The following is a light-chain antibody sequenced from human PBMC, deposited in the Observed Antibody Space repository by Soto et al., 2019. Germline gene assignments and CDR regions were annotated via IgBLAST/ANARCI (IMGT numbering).Light chain of an antibody. CDR1: QSISSW. Sequence: DIQMTQSPSTLSASVGDRVTITCRASQSISSWLAWYQQKPGKAPKLLIYKASSLESGVPSRFSGSGSGTECTLTISSLQPDDFATYYCRQYNSYSYTFGQGTKLEIK. V-gene: IGKV1-5*03. CDR2: KAS. J-gene: IGKJ2*01. CDR3: RQYNSYSYT.